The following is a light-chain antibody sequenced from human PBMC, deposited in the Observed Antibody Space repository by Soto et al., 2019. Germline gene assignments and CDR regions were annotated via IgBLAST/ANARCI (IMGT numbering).Light chain of an antibody. Sequence: QSALTQPASVSGSPGQSITVSCTGTNTDVGVYNYVSWYQHRPGKAPRLMIYEVRNRLSGVSNRFSGSKSGNTASLTISGLQSEDEADYYCTSYTPTGALVFGSGTKLTVL. CDR1: NTDVGVYNY. V-gene: IGLV2-14*01. CDR2: EVR. CDR3: TSYTPTGALV. J-gene: IGLJ3*02.